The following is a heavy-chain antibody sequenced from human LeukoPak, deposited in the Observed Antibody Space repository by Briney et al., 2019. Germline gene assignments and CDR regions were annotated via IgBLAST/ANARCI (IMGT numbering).Heavy chain of an antibody. J-gene: IGHJ2*01. CDR1: GFTFSSYG. Sequence: GGSLRLSCAASGFTFSSYGMHWVRQAPGKGLEWVAVISKDGTDKFYGDSVKGRFTISRDNSKNTLYVQMNSLRAEDTAVYYCARDCDQYYDFWSGYYTPGWYFDLWGRGTLVTVSS. CDR2: ISKDGTDK. D-gene: IGHD3-3*01. CDR3: ARDCDQYYDFWSGYYTPGWYFDL. V-gene: IGHV3-30*03.